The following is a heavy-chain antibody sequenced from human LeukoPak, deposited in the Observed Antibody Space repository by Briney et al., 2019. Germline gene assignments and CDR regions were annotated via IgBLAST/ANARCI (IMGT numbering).Heavy chain of an antibody. CDR2: FTSRSRSI. D-gene: IGHD6-19*01. CDR1: GFTFSTYS. J-gene: IGHJ5*02. V-gene: IGHV3-21*01. CDR3: ARKQWLNS. Sequence: GGSLRLSCAASGFTFSTYSMTWVRQAPGKGLEWVSSFTSRSRSIYYADSVKGRFTISRDNAKNSLFLQMNNLRAEDTAVYYCARKQWLNSWGQGTRVIVSS.